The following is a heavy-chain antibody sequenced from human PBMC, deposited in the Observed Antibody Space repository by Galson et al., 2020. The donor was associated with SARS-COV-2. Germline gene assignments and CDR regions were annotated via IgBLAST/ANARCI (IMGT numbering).Heavy chain of an antibody. CDR1: DGSIISYY. V-gene: IGHV4-59*01. J-gene: IGHJ5*02. Sequence: SETLSLTCTVSDGSIISYYWSWIRQPPGKGLEWIGYIYYSGSTNYNPSLKSRVSFSVDTSKNQFSLKLSSVTTADTAVYYCARSHYYGSDNWFDPWGQGTLVTVSS. CDR2: IYYSGST. CDR3: ARSHYYGSDNWFDP. D-gene: IGHD3-10*01.